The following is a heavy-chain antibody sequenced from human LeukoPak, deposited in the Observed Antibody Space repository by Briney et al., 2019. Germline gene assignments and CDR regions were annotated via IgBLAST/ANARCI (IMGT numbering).Heavy chain of an antibody. D-gene: IGHD3-9*01. Sequence: GGSLRLSCAASGFTFSSYAMSWVRQAPGKGLEWVSVISGSGGNTYYADSVKGRFTISRDNSKNTLYLQMNSLRAEDTAVYYCARARYFDWLLRDDAFDIWGQGTMVTVSS. J-gene: IGHJ3*02. CDR3: ARARYFDWLLRDDAFDI. CDR2: ISGSGGNT. CDR1: GFTFSSYA. V-gene: IGHV3-23*01.